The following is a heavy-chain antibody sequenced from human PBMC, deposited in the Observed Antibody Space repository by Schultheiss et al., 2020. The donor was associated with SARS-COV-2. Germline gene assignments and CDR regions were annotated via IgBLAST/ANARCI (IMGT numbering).Heavy chain of an antibody. J-gene: IGHJ2*01. V-gene: IGHV4-4*02. CDR3: ARVVVTYWYFDL. CDR2: IYHSGST. D-gene: IGHD3-22*01. CDR1: GGSISSSNW. Sequence: SETLSLTCAVSGGSISSSNWWSWVRQPPGKGLEWIGEIYHSGSTNYNPSLKSRVTISVDTSKNQFSLKLSSVTAADTAVYYCARVVVTYWYFDLWGRGTLVTVSS.